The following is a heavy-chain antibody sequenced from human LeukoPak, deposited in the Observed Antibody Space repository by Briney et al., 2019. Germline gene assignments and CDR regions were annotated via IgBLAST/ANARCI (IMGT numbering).Heavy chain of an antibody. CDR2: ILYDGSNQ. J-gene: IGHJ4*02. CDR3: AKDRGRPRVATTSDYFDN. V-gene: IGHV3-33*06. CDR1: GFTFSGYG. D-gene: IGHD5-12*01. Sequence: GRSLSLSCAASGFTFSGYGMHWVRQAPGKGLEWVAVILYDGSNQYYADSVKGRFTISRDNSKNMLYLQMNSLRAEDTAVYYCAKDRGRPRVATTSDYFDNWGQGTLVTVSS.